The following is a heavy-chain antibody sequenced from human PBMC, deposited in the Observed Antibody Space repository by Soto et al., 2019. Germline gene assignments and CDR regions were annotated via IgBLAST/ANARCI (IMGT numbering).Heavy chain of an antibody. V-gene: IGHV1-2*04. Sequence: QVQLVQSGAEVKKPGASVKVSCKASGYTFTAYYMHWVRQAPGQGLEWMGCINPNSGGANSAQKFQGWVTMTRDTSISTAYMEVSRLRSDDTAVYYCARRDGSSSYGMDVWGQGTAVTVSS. J-gene: IGHJ6*02. CDR1: GYTFTAYY. CDR3: ARRDGSSSYGMDV. D-gene: IGHD5-12*01. CDR2: INPNSGGA.